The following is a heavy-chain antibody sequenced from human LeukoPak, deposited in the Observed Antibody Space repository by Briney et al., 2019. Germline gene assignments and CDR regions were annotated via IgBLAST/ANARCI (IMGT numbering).Heavy chain of an antibody. CDR2: IYYSGST. CDR1: GGSISTYH. CDR3: ARDPRWLLGGTHNVFDY. V-gene: IGHV4-59*01. D-gene: IGHD5-24*01. Sequence: SETLPLTCTVSGGSISTYHWSWIGQPPGKGLEWIGNIYYSGSTNYNPSLKSRVTISVDTSKNQFSLKLSSVTAADTAVYYCARDPRWLLGGTHNVFDYWGQGTLVTVSS. J-gene: IGHJ4*02.